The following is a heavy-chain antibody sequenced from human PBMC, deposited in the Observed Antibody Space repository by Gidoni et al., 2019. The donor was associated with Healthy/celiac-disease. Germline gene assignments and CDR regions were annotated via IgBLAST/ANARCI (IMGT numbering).Heavy chain of an antibody. CDR1: GLTFSRCD. V-gene: IGHV3-13*05. CDR2: IGTAGDP. Sequence: EVQLAASGGGLVQPGGSLRLSCDASGLTFSRCDTQWFRQATGKGLTVVSAIGTAGDPDYPDSVKGRFTISRENATNSVYLQMNSLIACDTAVCYWARAVCSYYYSSGYSLGCYFDLWGRVTLVTVSS. D-gene: IGHD3-22*01. CDR3: ARAVCSYYYSSGYSLGCYFDL. J-gene: IGHJ2*01.